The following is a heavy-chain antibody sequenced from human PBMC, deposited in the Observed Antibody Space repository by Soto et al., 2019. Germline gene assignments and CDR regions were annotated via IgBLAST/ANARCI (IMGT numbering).Heavy chain of an antibody. CDR2: ITPFVDTS. Sequence: QVRLVQSGAEVKKPGSSVKVSCKVSGGTFSKYSLSWVRQTPGQGLEWMGGITPFVDTSNYAQRFLGRVTITAEKSTNTAFLEVRGLRSEDTPLYFCASTSYCKGISCYSRHYYGMDVWGQGTTVTVSS. D-gene: IGHD3-10*01. CDR3: ASTSYCKGISCYSRHYYGMDV. V-gene: IGHV1-69*06. CDR1: GGTFSKYS. J-gene: IGHJ6*02.